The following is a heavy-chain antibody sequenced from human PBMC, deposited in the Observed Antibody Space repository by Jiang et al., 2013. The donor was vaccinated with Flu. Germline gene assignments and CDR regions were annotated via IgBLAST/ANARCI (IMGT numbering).Heavy chain of an antibody. Sequence: SETLSLTCSVSGGSISSYYWSWIRQPPGKGLEWIGYIHYSGSTNYNPSLNSRVTISLDTSKNQFSLNLIFVTAADTAVYYCARVDNAGSRRWFDPWGQGTLVTVSS. J-gene: IGHJ5*02. CDR2: IHYSGST. CDR1: GGSISSYY. CDR3: ARVDNAGSRRWFDP. V-gene: IGHV4-59*01. D-gene: IGHD3-10*01.